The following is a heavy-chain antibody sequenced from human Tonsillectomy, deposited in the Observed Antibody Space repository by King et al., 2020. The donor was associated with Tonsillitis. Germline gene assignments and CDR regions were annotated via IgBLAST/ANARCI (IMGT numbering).Heavy chain of an antibody. D-gene: IGHD5-18*01. V-gene: IGHV3-30*03. CDR1: GFTFSSYG. CDR3: ARSHSQRYNSGYDAFHI. CDR2: ISYDVKKD. J-gene: IGHJ3*02. Sequence: VQLVESGGGVVQPGRSLRLSCAASGFTFSSYGMHWVRQAPGKGLEWVAVISYDVKKDDYAVSVKGRFTISRDNSKNTLYLQMDSLRAEDTAVYYCARSHSQRYNSGYDAFHIWGQGTVVTVSS.